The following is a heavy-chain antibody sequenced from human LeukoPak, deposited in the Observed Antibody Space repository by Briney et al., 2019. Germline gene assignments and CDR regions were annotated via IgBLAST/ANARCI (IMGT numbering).Heavy chain of an antibody. J-gene: IGHJ5*02. CDR2: ISGSGGST. CDR3: AKGRYCSSTSCSNNGRNWFDP. D-gene: IGHD2-2*01. CDR1: GFTFSNYA. V-gene: IGHV3-23*01. Sequence: GGSLRLSCAASGFTFSNYAMSWVRQAPGKGLEWVSAISGSGGSTYYADSVKGRFTISRDNSKNTLYLQMNSLRAEDTAVYYCAKGRYCSSTSCSNNGRNWFDPWGQGTLVTVSS.